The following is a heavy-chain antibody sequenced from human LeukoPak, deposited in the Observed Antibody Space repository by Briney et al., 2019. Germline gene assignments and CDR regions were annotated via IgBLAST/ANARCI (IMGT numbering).Heavy chain of an antibody. CDR2: IKQDGSEK. Sequence: GGSLRLSCGASGFTFSSYWMSWARQAPGKGLEWVANIKQDGSEKYYVDSVKGRFTISGDNAKNSLYLQMNSLRAEDTAVYYCAREAGGSSHWGQGTLVTVSS. CDR3: AREAGGSSH. J-gene: IGHJ4*02. V-gene: IGHV3-7*01. CDR1: GFTFSSYW. D-gene: IGHD2-2*01.